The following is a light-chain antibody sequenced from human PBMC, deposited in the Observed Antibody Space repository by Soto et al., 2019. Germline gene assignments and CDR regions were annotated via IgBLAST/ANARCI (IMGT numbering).Light chain of an antibody. CDR3: QQRSNWPPIS. V-gene: IGKV3-11*01. J-gene: IGKJ3*01. CDR1: QSVSSY. Sequence: EIVLTQSPATLSLSPGERATLSCRASQSVSSYLAWYQQKPGQAPRLLFYDASNRATGIPTRFSGSGSGTPFTPTISILLTKDFAVYYCQQRSNWPPISSGPGTKVDIE. CDR2: DAS.